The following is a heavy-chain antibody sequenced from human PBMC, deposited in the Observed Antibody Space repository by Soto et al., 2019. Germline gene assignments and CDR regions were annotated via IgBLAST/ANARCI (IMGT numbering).Heavy chain of an antibody. CDR3: ARHIAVAGYFDD. CDR1: GGSISSYY. V-gene: IGHV4-59*08. Sequence: PSETLSLTCTVSGGSISSYYWSWIRQPPGKGLEWIGYIYYSGSTNYNPSPKSRVTISVDTSKNQFSLKLSSVTAADTAVYYCARHIAVAGYFDDWGQGSLVTVSS. CDR2: IYYSGST. J-gene: IGHJ4*02. D-gene: IGHD6-19*01.